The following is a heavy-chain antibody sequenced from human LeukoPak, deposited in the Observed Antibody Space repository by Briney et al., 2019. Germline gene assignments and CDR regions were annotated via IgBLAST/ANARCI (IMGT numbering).Heavy chain of an antibody. CDR1: GGSFSGYY. V-gene: IGHV4-34*01. J-gene: IGHJ4*02. CDR3: ARGGPAFFDY. Sequence: PSETLSLTCAVYGGSFSGYYWSWIRQPPGKGLEWIGEINHSGSTNYNPSLKSRVTISVDTSKNQFSLKLSSVTAADTAVYYCARGGPAFFDYWGPGTLVTVSS. CDR2: INHSGST.